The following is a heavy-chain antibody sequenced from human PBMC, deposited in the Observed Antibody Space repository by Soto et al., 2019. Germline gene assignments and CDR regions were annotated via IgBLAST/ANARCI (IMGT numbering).Heavy chain of an antibody. V-gene: IGHV1-46*01. CDR3: ARAYLTYYYDSSGSTILGDDAFDI. Sequence: ASVKVSCKASGYTFTSYYMHWVRQAPGQGLEWMGIINPSGGSTSYAQKFQGRVTMTRDTSTSTVYMELSSLRSEDTAVYYCARAYLTYYYDSSGSTILGDDAFDIWGQGTMVTVSS. J-gene: IGHJ3*02. D-gene: IGHD3-22*01. CDR1: GYTFTSYY. CDR2: INPSGGST.